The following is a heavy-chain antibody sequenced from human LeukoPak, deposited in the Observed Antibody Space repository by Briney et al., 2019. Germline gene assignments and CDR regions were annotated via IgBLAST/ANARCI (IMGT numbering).Heavy chain of an antibody. V-gene: IGHV3-74*01. D-gene: IGHD3-10*01. CDR2: INIDGST. CDR1: GSTFDDYG. Sequence: GGSLRLSCEDSGSTFDDYGMSWVRQAPGKGLVWVSRINIDGSTRYADSVEGRFTISRDNAKNTLYLQMNSLRAEDTAVYYCARAGGSGWFDPWGQGTLVTVSS. J-gene: IGHJ5*02. CDR3: ARAGGSGWFDP.